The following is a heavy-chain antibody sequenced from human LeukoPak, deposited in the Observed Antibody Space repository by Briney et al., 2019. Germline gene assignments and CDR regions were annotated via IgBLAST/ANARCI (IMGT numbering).Heavy chain of an antibody. D-gene: IGHD3-10*01. Sequence: PGGPLRLSCAASGFTFSSYAMSWVRQAPGKGLEWVSRITPDGISTNYADSVKGRFTISRDNAKNTVYLQMNSLRADDTAVYYCVRELSGSRDFWGQGTMVTVSS. CDR1: GFTFSSYA. J-gene: IGHJ3*01. V-gene: IGHV3-74*01. CDR2: ITPDGIST. CDR3: VRELSGSRDF.